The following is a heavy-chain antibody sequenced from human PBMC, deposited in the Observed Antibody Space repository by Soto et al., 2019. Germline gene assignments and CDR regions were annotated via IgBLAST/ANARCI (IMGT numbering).Heavy chain of an antibody. V-gene: IGHV4-4*02. CDR2: IYHSGST. Sequence: QVQLQESGPGLMKPSGTLSLTYAVSGGSISTNWWSWVRQPPGKGLEWIGEIYHSGSTNYNPSLKNRVTMSVDKSQNHLSLNLNSVTAADTAVYSYARHIAVSGTRGFDFWGQGTLVTVSS. J-gene: IGHJ4*02. D-gene: IGHD6-19*01. CDR3: ARHIAVSGTRGFDF. CDR1: GGSISTNW.